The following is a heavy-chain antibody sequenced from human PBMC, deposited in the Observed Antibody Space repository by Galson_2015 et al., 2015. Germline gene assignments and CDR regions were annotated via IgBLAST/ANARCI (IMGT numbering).Heavy chain of an antibody. V-gene: IGHV4-59*01. CDR2: INHSGST. D-gene: IGHD6-13*01. J-gene: IGHJ3*02. Sequence: SETLSLTCPVSGGSISTYYWYWIRQPPGKGLEWIAYINHSGSTNYNPSLKSRVSISLDTSKNQFSLKLSSVTAADTAVYYCARAMAAAGNDAFDIWGQGTTVTVSS. CDR1: GGSISTYY. CDR3: ARAMAAAGNDAFDI.